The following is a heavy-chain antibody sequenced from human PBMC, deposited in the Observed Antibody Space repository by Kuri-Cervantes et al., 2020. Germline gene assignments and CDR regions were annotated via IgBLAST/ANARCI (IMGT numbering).Heavy chain of an antibody. D-gene: IGHD3-3*01. CDR1: GGSFSGYY. CDR2: INHSGST. CDR3: ARGRLYYDFWSGSPGGYYMDV. Sequence: SETLSLTCAVYGGSFSGYYWSWIRQPPGKGLEWIGEINHSGSTNYNPSLKSRVAISVDTSKNQFSLKLSSVTAADTAVYYCARGRLYYDFWSGSPGGYYMDVWGKGTTVTVSS. V-gene: IGHV4-34*01. J-gene: IGHJ6*03.